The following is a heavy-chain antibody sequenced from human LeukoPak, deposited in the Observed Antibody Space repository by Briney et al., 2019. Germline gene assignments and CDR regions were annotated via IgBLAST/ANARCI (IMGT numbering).Heavy chain of an antibody. CDR2: IYPRDGST. V-gene: IGHV1-46*01. CDR1: GYTFTSNY. CDR3: ARELSGSGWDEFDY. D-gene: IGHD6-19*01. J-gene: IGHJ4*02. Sequence: ASVKVSCKASGYTFTSNYIHWVRQAPGQGLEWMGMIYPRDGSTSYAQKFQGRVTMTRDTSTSTVYMELSSLRSEDTAVYYCARELSGSGWDEFDYWGQGTLVTVSS.